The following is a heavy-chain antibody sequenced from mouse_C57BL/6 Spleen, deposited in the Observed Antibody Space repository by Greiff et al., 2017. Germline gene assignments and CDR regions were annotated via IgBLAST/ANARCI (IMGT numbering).Heavy chain of an antibody. D-gene: IGHD1-1*01. CDR3: AKHEGDVLTTGYFDY. V-gene: IGHV1-62-2*01. J-gene: IGHJ2*01. CDR1: GYTFPEYT. CDR2: FYPGSGSI. Sequence: QVHVKQSGAELVKPGASVKLSCKASGYTFPEYTIHWVKQRSGQGLEWIGWFYPGSGSIKYNEKFKDKATLTADKSSSTVYMALSRLTSEDSAVYFCAKHEGDVLTTGYFDYWGQGTTLTVSA.